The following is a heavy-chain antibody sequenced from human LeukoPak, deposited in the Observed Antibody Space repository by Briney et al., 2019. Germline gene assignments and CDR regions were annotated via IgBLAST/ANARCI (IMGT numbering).Heavy chain of an antibody. Sequence: ASVKVSFKASGYNFISYGISWVRQAPGQGLEWMGWIGAYNGNTNYARKLQGRVTMTTDTSTSTAYMELRSLRSDDTAVYYCARAPYYDILTGYPDYWGQGTLVTVSS. CDR2: IGAYNGNT. D-gene: IGHD3-9*01. J-gene: IGHJ4*02. CDR3: ARAPYYDILTGYPDY. V-gene: IGHV1-18*01. CDR1: GYNFISYG.